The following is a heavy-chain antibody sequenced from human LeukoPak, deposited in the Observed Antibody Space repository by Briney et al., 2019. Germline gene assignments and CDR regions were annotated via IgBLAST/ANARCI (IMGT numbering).Heavy chain of an antibody. J-gene: IGHJ6*02. Sequence: GSSVRVSCKASGGTFSSYAISWVRQAPGQWLEWMGRIIPILGIANYAQKFQGRVTITADKSTSTAYMELSSLRSEDTAVYYCARGQIVVVVAATPAFYYYGMDVWGQGTTVTVSS. V-gene: IGHV1-69*04. CDR3: ARGQIVVVVAATPAFYYYGMDV. CDR1: GGTFSSYA. CDR2: IIPILGIA. D-gene: IGHD2-15*01.